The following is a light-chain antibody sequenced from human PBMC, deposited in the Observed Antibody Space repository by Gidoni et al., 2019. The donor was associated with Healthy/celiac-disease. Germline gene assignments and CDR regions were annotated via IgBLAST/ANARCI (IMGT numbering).Light chain of an antibody. CDR3: QQYNSYPRT. CDR1: QSISSW. Sequence: DTQLTQSPSTLSASVGDRVTITCRASQSISSWLAWYQQKPGKAPKLLIYKASSLESGVPSRFSGSGSGTEFNLQPDDFATYYCQQYNSYPRTFXXXTKVEIK. V-gene: IGKV1-5*03. J-gene: IGKJ1*01. CDR2: KAS.